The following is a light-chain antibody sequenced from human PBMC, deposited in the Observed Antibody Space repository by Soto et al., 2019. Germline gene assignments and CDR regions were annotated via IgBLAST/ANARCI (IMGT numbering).Light chain of an antibody. J-gene: IGKJ5*01. Sequence: EVVVTQSPATLSVSTRDTAKLSCRAIQSIGSKLGCYQQKPGQAPRLLIYGASTRTTGIPARFSGSGSGTEFPLTSSILQSEYLAVYYCQQYEKWTLISFGQGTRREIQ. CDR1: QSIGSK. V-gene: IGKV3-15*01. CDR3: QQYEKWTLIS. CDR2: GAS.